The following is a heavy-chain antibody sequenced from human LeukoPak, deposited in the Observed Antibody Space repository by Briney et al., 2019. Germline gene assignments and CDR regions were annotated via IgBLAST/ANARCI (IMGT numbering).Heavy chain of an antibody. D-gene: IGHD2-2*01. V-gene: IGHV1-8*03. CDR1: GYTFTSYD. Sequence: ASVKVSCKASGYTFTSYDINWVRQATGQGLEWMGWMNPNSGNTGYAQKFQGRVTITRNTSISTAYMELSSLRSEDTAVYYCARFVPAAPDAFDIWGQGTMVTVSS. CDR3: ARFVPAAPDAFDI. J-gene: IGHJ3*02. CDR2: MNPNSGNT.